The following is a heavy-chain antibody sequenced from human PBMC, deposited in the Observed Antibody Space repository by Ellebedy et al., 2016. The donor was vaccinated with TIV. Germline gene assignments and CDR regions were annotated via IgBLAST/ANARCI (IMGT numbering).Heavy chain of an antibody. CDR2: ISSSGNSI. D-gene: IGHD3-16*01. CDR1: GFTFSSHE. V-gene: IGHV3-48*03. J-gene: IGHJ4*02. Sequence: GESLKTSCAASGFTFSSHEMNWVRQAPGKGLEWVSYISSSGNSIYYADSVKGRFTISRDNAKNSLYLQMNSLRAEDTAVYYCARNWGPLWGQGTLVTVSS. CDR3: ARNWGPL.